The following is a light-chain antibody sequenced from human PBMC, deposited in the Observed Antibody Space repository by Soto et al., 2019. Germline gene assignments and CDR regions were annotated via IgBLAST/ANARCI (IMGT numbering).Light chain of an antibody. Sequence: EIVLTQSPGTLSLSPGERATLSCRASQSVTSNYLAWYQQTPGQAPRLLFFGASIRATGIPDRFSGSGSGTDFTLTISRLEPEDFAVYYCQQYGSSPLTFGGGTKVDIK. CDR3: QQYGSSPLT. V-gene: IGKV3-20*01. CDR2: GAS. CDR1: QSVTSNY. J-gene: IGKJ4*01.